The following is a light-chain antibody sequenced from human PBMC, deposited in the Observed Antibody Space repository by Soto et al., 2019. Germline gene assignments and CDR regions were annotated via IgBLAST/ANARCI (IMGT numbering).Light chain of an antibody. CDR1: QRVPGNY. Sequence: PGERATLSCRASQRVPGNYLAWFQQKPGQAPRLLIYGASSRAPAIPDRFSGSGSGTDFTLTISRLEPEDFAVYYCHQYTSPPWTLGQGTRVETK. V-gene: IGKV3-20*01. J-gene: IGKJ1*01. CDR2: GAS. CDR3: HQYTSPPWT.